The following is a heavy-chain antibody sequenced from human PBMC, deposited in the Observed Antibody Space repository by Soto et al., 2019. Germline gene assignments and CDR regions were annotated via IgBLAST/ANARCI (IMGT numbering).Heavy chain of an antibody. Sequence: QVQLVQSGAEVKKPGASVKISCEASGYSFTSQYVHWVRQAPGQGLEWMGIINPNGGSTTYAQKFRGRGPWARDTARGNTSRGRGSLASGDPAGYFGAEEQRLRPGGGGTEPLDIWGQGTMVTVAS. D-gene: IGHD6-25*01. CDR1: GYSFTSQY. CDR3: AEEQRLRPGGGGTEPLDI. V-gene: IGHV1-46*03. J-gene: IGHJ3*02. CDR2: INPNGGST.